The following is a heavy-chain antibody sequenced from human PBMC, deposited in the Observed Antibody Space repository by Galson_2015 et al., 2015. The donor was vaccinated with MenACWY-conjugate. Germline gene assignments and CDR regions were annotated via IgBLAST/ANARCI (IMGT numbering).Heavy chain of an antibody. J-gene: IGHJ4*02. Sequence: SLRLSCAASAFTVSSDYMSWVRQAPGKGLEWISVIYTRDSAYYADSVKGRFTISRDNSKNTLFLQVNSLRAEDTAVYYCARGTTPYHFDNWGQGTLVTVSA. CDR1: AFTVSSDY. CDR3: ARGTTPYHFDN. D-gene: IGHD1-1*01. CDR2: IYTRDSA. V-gene: IGHV3-53*01.